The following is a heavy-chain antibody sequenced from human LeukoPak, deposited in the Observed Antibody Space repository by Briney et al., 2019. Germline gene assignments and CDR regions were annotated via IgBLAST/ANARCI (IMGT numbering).Heavy chain of an antibody. V-gene: IGHV4-34*01. CDR3: ARDRYYYDSSGYFRHSSYYGMDV. D-gene: IGHD3-22*01. CDR1: GGSFSGYY. J-gene: IGHJ6*02. CDR2: INHSGST. Sequence: SETLSLTCAVYGGSFSGYYWSWIRQPPGKGLGWIGEINHSGSTNYNPSLKSRVTISVDTSKNQFSLKLSSVTAADTAVYYCARDRYYYDSSGYFRHSSYYGMDVWGQGTTVTVSS.